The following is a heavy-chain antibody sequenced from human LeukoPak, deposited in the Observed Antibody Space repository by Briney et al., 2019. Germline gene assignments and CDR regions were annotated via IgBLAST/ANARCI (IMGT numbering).Heavy chain of an antibody. D-gene: IGHD1-1*01. Sequence: KSSETLSLTCAVYGLSFSGYYWSWIRQPPGRGLEWIGEINHSGSTSYNPSLKSRVTISVDTSKNQFSLKLSSVTAADTAVYYRARGELGTTGTTETFDYWGQGTLVTVSS. CDR2: INHSGST. CDR3: ARGELGTTGTTETFDY. J-gene: IGHJ4*02. V-gene: IGHV4-34*01. CDR1: GLSFSGYY.